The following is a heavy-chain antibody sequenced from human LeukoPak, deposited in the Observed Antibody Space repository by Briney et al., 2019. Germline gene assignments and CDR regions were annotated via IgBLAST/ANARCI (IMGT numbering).Heavy chain of an antibody. CDR3: ARMYYYGSGSYYTLIDY. Sequence: PSETLSLTCTVSGGSVSSGSYYWSWIRQPPGKGLEWIGYIYYSGSTNYNPSLKSRVTISVATSKNQFSLKLSSVTAADTAVYYFARMYYYGSGSYYTLIDYSGHGTLVTGSS. CDR1: GGSVSSGSYY. V-gene: IGHV4-61*01. D-gene: IGHD3-10*01. CDR2: IYYSGST. J-gene: IGHJ4*01.